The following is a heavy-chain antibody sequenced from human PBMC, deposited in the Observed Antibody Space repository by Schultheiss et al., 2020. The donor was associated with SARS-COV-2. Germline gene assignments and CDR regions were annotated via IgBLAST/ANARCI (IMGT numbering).Heavy chain of an antibody. CDR3: ARGTHYYDSSGYYSRVYYYGMDV. J-gene: IGHJ6*02. Sequence: SETLSLTCTVSGGSISSGGYYWSWIRQPPGKGLEWIGYIYYSGSTYYNPSLKSRVTISVDTSKNQFSLKLSSVTAADTAVYYCARGTHYYDSSGYYSRVYYYGMDVWGQGTTVTVSS. CDR2: IYYSGST. V-gene: IGHV4-31*03. D-gene: IGHD3-22*01. CDR1: GGSISSGGYY.